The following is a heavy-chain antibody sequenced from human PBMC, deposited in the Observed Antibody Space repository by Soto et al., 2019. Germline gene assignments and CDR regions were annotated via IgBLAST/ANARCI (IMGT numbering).Heavy chain of an antibody. D-gene: IGHD3-10*02. CDR2: IYDTWTT. V-gene: IGHV4-30-4*01. Sequence: QVQLQEAGPGLVRPSQTLSLTCTVAGGSMSENDYYWSWLRQSPGQGLQWIGYIYDTWTTSYSPSLNSRFTMSADTSRNQFSLKLTSVTAADTALYFCARGIVRGGFDIWGQGTLVTVSS. CDR1: GGSMSENDYY. J-gene: IGHJ3*02. CDR3: ARGIVRGGFDI.